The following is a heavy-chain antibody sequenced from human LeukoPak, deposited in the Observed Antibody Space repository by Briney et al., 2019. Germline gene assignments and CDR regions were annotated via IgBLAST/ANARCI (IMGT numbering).Heavy chain of an antibody. CDR3: AREGSWGLYFDY. D-gene: IGHD2-21*01. CDR1: GFTFSSYD. CDR2: LSFDGSNE. J-gene: IGHJ4*02. Sequence: PGGSLRLSCAASGFTFSSYDIHWVRQAPGGGLEWVAVLSFDGSNEFYADSEKGRFTISRDNSKNTLFLQMNSLRAEDTAMYYCAREGSWGLYFDYWGQGTPVTVSS. V-gene: IGHV3-30-3*01.